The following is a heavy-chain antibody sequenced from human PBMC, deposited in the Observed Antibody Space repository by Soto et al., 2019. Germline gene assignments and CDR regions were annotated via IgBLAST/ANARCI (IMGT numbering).Heavy chain of an antibody. CDR3: ARDGGVVVAAYYFDY. CDR1: GFTFSSYA. D-gene: IGHD2-15*01. J-gene: IGHJ4*02. V-gene: IGHV3-64*01. CDR2: ISSNGGST. Sequence: GGSLRLSCAASGFTFSSYAMHWVRQAPGKGLEYVSAISSNGGSTYYANSVKGRSTISRDNSKNTLYLQMGSLRAEDMAVYYCARDGGVVVAAYYFDYWGQGTLVTVSS.